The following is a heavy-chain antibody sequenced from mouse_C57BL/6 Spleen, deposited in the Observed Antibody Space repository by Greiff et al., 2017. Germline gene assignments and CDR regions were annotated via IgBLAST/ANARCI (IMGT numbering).Heavy chain of an antibody. CDR3: TIIPLITTVVAT. CDR2: IDPENGDT. Sequence: EVQLVESGAELVRPGASVKLSCTASGFNIKDDYMHWVKQRPEQGLEWIGWIDPENGDTEYASKFQGKATITADTSSNTAYLQLSSLTSEDTAVYYCTIIPLITTVVATWGQGTLVTVSA. J-gene: IGHJ3*01. CDR1: GFNIKDDY. D-gene: IGHD1-1*01. V-gene: IGHV14-4*01.